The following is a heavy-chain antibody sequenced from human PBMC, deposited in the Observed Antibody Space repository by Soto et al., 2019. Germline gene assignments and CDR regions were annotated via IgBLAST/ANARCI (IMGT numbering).Heavy chain of an antibody. Sequence: PGGSLRLSCAASGFTVSNSYMSWVRQAPGKGLEWVSAIYSGGSTYYADSVKGRFTISRDNSKNTLFLQMNSLRAEDTAIYYCAKVRYSGTYWDSWGQGALVTVSS. J-gene: IGHJ4*02. CDR3: AKVRYSGTYWDS. D-gene: IGHD5-12*01. CDR2: IYSGGST. V-gene: IGHV3-53*01. CDR1: GFTVSNSY.